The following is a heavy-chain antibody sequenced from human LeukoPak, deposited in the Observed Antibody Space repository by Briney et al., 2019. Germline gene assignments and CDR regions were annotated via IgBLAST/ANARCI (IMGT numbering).Heavy chain of an antibody. D-gene: IGHD3-9*01. Sequence: GGSLRLSCAASGFTFSSYSMNWVRQAPGKGLEWVSSISTSSSSMYYADSVKGRFTISRDNAKNSLYLQMNSLRAEDTAVYYCARSYDILAGYSRLDYWGQGTLVTVSS. V-gene: IGHV3-21*01. CDR2: ISTSSSSM. CDR1: GFTFSSYS. J-gene: IGHJ4*02. CDR3: ARSYDILAGYSRLDY.